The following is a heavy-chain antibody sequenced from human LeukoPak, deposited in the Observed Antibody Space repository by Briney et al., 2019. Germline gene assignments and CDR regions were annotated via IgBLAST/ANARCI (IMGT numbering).Heavy chain of an antibody. CDR3: ARDTDTVTTILDY. V-gene: IGHV3-74*01. D-gene: IGHD4-17*01. J-gene: IGHJ4*02. CDR2: INSDGSGT. CDR1: GFTFTSYW. Sequence: GGSLRLSCAASGFTFTSYWMHWVRQVPGKGLVWVSRINSDGSGTTYADSVKGRFTISRDNAKNTLYLQMNSLRAEDTAVYYCARDTDTVTTILDYWGQGTLVTVSS.